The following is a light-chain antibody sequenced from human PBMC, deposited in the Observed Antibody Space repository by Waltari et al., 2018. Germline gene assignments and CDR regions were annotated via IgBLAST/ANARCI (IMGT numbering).Light chain of an antibody. CDR3: AAWDDSLSGWV. V-gene: IGLV1-47*01. J-gene: IGLJ3*02. Sequence: QSVLTQPPSASGTPGQRVTSSCSGSSSNLGSNYVSWYQQLPGTAPKLLIYRNNQRPSGVPDRFSGSKSGNSASLAISGLRSEDEADYYCAAWDDSLSGWVFGGGTKLTVL. CDR2: RNN. CDR1: SSNLGSNY.